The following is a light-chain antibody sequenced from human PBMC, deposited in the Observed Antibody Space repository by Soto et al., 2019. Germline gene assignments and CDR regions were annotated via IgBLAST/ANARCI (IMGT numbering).Light chain of an antibody. V-gene: IGLV1-40*01. J-gene: IGLJ1*01. CDR2: GNS. CDR3: QSYDSSLSALYV. Sequence: QSALTQPPSVSGAPGQRVTISCTGSSSNIGAGYDVHWYQQLPGTAPKLLIYGNSNRPSGVPDRFSGSKSGTSASLAITGLQAEDEAGYYCQSYDSSLSALYVFGTGTKVTVL. CDR1: SSNIGAGYD.